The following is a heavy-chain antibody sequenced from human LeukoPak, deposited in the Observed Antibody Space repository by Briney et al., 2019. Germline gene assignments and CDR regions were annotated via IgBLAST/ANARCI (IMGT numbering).Heavy chain of an antibody. V-gene: IGHV3-30*02. D-gene: IGHD1-26*01. J-gene: IGHJ4*02. CDR1: GFTFSTYA. Sequence: GGSLRLSCAASGFTFSTYAMHWVRQAPGKGLEWVAFIRYDGSNKYYADSVKGRFTISSDNSKNSLYLQMNSLRAEDTAVYYCAKDSSTGGSHFDYWGQGTLVTVSS. CDR2: IRYDGSNK. CDR3: AKDSSTGGSHFDY.